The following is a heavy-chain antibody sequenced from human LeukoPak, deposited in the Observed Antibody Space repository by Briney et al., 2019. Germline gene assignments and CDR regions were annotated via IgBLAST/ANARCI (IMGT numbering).Heavy chain of an antibody. V-gene: IGHV3-64D*06. Sequence: GGSLRLSCSASGFIISDYAMHWVRQAPGKGLEYVSAISANGGSTYYADSVKGRFTISRDTSKNTLYLQMSSLRAEDTAVYYCARATYGDYVDYFDYWGQGTLVTVSS. CDR2: ISANGGST. CDR1: GFIISDYA. J-gene: IGHJ4*02. D-gene: IGHD4-17*01. CDR3: ARATYGDYVDYFDY.